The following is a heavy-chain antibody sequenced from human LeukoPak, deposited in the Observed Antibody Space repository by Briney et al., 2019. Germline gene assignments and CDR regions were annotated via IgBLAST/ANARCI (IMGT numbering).Heavy chain of an antibody. D-gene: IGHD3-22*01. CDR2: IYYSGTT. Sequence: SETLSLTCTVSGGSMSNYYWIWIRQPPGKGLEWIGYIYYSGTTSYNPSLKSRVTISVDTSKNQFSLKLNSVTAADAAVYYCARGQFYRDSTGYSDWGQGTLVTVSS. CDR1: GGSMSNYY. V-gene: IGHV4-59*01. CDR3: ARGQFYRDSTGYSD. J-gene: IGHJ4*02.